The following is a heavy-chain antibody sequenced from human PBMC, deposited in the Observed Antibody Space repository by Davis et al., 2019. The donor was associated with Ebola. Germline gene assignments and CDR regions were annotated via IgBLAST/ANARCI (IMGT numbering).Heavy chain of an antibody. Sequence: GESLKISCAASGFTFSSYEMNWVRQAPGKGLEWVSYISSSGSTIYYADSVKGRFTISRDNAKNSLYLQMNSLRAEDTAVYYCARLRSSGWYVDWFDPWGQGTLVTVSS. V-gene: IGHV3-48*03. J-gene: IGHJ5*02. CDR2: ISSSGSTI. CDR1: GFTFSSYE. D-gene: IGHD6-19*01. CDR3: ARLRSSGWYVDWFDP.